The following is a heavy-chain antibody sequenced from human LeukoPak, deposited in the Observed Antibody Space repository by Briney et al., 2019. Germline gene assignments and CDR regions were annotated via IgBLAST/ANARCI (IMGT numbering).Heavy chain of an antibody. CDR2: IWFDGNNK. J-gene: IGHJ5*02. CDR3: ARSPEPFDYGPYNWFDP. V-gene: IGHV3-33*01. D-gene: IGHD4/OR15-4a*01. CDR1: GFTFGSYG. Sequence: PGGSLRLSCAASGFTFGSYGMHWVRQAPGKGLEWVAVIWFDGNNKYYADSVKGRFNISRDNPRTTLFLQMNSLRDEDTAVYYCARSPEPFDYGPYNWFDPWGQGTLVTVSS.